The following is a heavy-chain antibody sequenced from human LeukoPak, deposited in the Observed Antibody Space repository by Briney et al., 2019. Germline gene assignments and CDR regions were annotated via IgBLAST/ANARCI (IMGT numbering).Heavy chain of an antibody. J-gene: IGHJ4*02. CDR2: ISGSGGST. CDR3: AKAGLVRGGALDS. CDR1: GFNFSSYA. Sequence: PGGSLRLSCAASGFNFSSYAMSWVRQAPGKGLEWVSAISGSGGSTYYADSVKGRFTISRDNSKNTLYLQMNSLRVEDTAVYYCAKAGLVRGGALDSWGQGTLVTVSS. D-gene: IGHD4/OR15-4a*01. V-gene: IGHV3-23*01.